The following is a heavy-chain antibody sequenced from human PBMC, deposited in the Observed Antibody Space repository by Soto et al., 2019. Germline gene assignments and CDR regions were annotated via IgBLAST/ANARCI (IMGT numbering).Heavy chain of an antibody. D-gene: IGHD3-10*01. CDR2: INHSGST. Sequence: SETLSLPCAVYGGSFSGYYWSWIRKHPGKGLERIVEINHSGSTNYNPSLKSRVTISVDTSKNQFSLKLSSVTAADTAVYYCARVLGDYYGSGSYYNRPHYYYYYMDVWGKGTTVTVSS. V-gene: IGHV4-34*01. CDR1: GGSFSGYY. CDR3: ARVLGDYYGSGSYYNRPHYYYYYMDV. J-gene: IGHJ6*03.